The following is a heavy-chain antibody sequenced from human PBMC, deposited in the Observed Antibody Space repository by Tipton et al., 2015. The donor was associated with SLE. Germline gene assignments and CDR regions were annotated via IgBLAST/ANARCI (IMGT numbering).Heavy chain of an antibody. V-gene: IGHV4-39*07. J-gene: IGHJ4*02. CDR2: IYYRGST. CDR3: AVGYSFDY. CDR1: GGSISSSSYY. Sequence: TLSLICTVSGGSISSSSYYWGWIRQPPGKGLEWIGSIYYRGSTNYNPSLKGRVTISVDTSKNQFSLKLSSVTAADTAVYYCAVGYSFDYWGQGTLVTVSS. D-gene: IGHD5-18*01.